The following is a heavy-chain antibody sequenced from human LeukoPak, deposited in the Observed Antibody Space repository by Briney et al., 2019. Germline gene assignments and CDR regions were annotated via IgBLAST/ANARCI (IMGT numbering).Heavy chain of an antibody. Sequence: PGGSLRLSCAASGFTFSSYAMHWVRQAPGKGLEWVAVISYDGSNKYYADSVKGRFTISRDNSKNTLYLQMNSLRAEDTAVYYCARCEEYQLLSPVDYWGQGTLVTVSS. J-gene: IGHJ4*02. CDR3: ARCEEYQLLSPVDY. D-gene: IGHD2-2*01. V-gene: IGHV3-30-3*01. CDR2: ISYDGSNK. CDR1: GFTFSSYA.